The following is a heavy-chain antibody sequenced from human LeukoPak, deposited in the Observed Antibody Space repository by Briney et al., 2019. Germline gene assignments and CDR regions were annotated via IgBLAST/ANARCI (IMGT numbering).Heavy chain of an antibody. D-gene: IGHD1-26*01. CDR2: INPSGGST. J-gene: IGHJ4*02. CDR3: ANTGRGSSGSYYFDY. V-gene: IGHV1-46*01. Sequence: ASVKVSCKASGYTFTSYYMHWVRQTPGQGLEWMGIINPSGGSTSYAQKFQGRVTMTRDTSTSTVYMELSSLRSEDTAVYYCANTGRGSSGSYYFDYWGQGTLVTVSS. CDR1: GYTFTSYY.